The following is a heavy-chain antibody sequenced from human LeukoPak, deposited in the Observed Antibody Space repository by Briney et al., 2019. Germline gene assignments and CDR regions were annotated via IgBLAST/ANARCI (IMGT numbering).Heavy chain of an antibody. J-gene: IGHJ3*02. Sequence: GGSLRLSCAASGFTVSSNYMSWVRQAPGKGLEWVSEIYSDGSTYYAASVKGRFSIFRDNSKNTVYLQMNRLRAEDTAVYYCARDLREHGVFDIWGQGTMVTVSS. V-gene: IGHV3-53*01. D-gene: IGHD1-26*01. CDR3: ARDLREHGVFDI. CDR2: IYSDGST. CDR1: GFTVSSNY.